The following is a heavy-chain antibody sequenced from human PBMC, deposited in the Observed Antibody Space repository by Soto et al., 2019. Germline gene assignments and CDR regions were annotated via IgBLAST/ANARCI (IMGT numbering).Heavy chain of an antibody. J-gene: IGHJ4*02. CDR2: ISSNGGST. D-gene: IGHD4-17*01. V-gene: IGHV3-64*02. CDR1: GFTFSDYA. Sequence: GGSLRLSCAASGFTFSDYAMHWVRQAPGKGLEYVSSISSNGGSTYYADSVKGRFTISRDNSKNTLYLQMGSLRAEDMAVYYCARSRVTSTSPDYWGQGTLVTVSS. CDR3: ARSRVTSTSPDY.